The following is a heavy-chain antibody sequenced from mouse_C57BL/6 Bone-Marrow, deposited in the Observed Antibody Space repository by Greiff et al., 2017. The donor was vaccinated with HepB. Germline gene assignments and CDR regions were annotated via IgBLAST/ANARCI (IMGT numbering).Heavy chain of an antibody. CDR3: ARNNYYGSSYDYAMDY. CDR2: IWSGGST. V-gene: IGHV2-2*01. Sequence: VQLQESGPGLVQPSQSLSITCTVSGFSLTSYGVHWVRQSPGKGLEWLGVIWSGGSTDYNAAFISRLSISKDNSKSQVFFKMNSLQADDTAIYYCARNNYYGSSYDYAMDYWGQGTSVTVSS. CDR1: GFSLTSYG. J-gene: IGHJ4*01. D-gene: IGHD1-1*01.